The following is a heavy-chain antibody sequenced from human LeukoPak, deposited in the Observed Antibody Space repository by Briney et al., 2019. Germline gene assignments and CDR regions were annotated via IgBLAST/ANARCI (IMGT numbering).Heavy chain of an antibody. V-gene: IGHV1-46*01. Sequence: ASVKVSCKASGYTFTSYYMHWVRRAPGQGLEWMGIINPSGGSTSYAQKFQGRVTMTRDTSTSTVYMELSSLRSEDTAVYYCARAVRSIVVVPAATAPDAFDIWGQGTMVTVSS. CDR2: INPSGGST. CDR1: GYTFTSYY. J-gene: IGHJ3*02. CDR3: ARAVRSIVVVPAATAPDAFDI. D-gene: IGHD2-2*01.